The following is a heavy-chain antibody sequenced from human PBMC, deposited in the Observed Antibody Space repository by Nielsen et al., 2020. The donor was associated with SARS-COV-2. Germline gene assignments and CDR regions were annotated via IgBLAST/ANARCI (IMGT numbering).Heavy chain of an antibody. CDR1: GGSISSYY. V-gene: IGHV4-59*01. D-gene: IGHD2-2*01. J-gene: IGHJ6*03. CDR2: IYYSGST. Sequence: GSLRLSCTVSGGSISSYYWSWIRQPPGKGLEWIGYIYYSGSTNYNPSLKSRVTISVDTSKNQFSLKLSSVTAADTAVYYCARGRYCSSTSCRDYYYYYMDVWGKGTTVTVSS. CDR3: ARGRYCSSTSCRDYYYYYMDV.